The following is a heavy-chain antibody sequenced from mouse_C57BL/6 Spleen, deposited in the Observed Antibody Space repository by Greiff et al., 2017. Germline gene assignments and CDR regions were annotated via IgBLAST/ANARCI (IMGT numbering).Heavy chain of an antibody. CDR1: GFSFNTYA. D-gene: IGHD2-10*02. Sequence: EVHLVESGGGLVQPKGSLKLSCAASGFSFNTYAMNWVRQAPGKGLEWVARIRSKSNNYATYYADSVKDRFTISRDDSESMLYLKMNNLKTEDTAMYYCVRSMAGTYYFDYWGQGTTLTVSS. CDR3: VRSMAGTYYFDY. J-gene: IGHJ2*01. V-gene: IGHV10-1*01. CDR2: IRSKSNNYAT.